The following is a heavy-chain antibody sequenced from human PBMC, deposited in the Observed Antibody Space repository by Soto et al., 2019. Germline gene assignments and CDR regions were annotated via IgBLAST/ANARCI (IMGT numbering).Heavy chain of an antibody. CDR1: GGSISSGGYS. CDR2: LYHSGST. J-gene: IGHJ5*02. D-gene: IGHD2-8*01. V-gene: IGHV4-30-2*01. CDR3: AREKGYCTNGVCFYWFDP. Sequence: SETLSLTCAVSGGSISSGGYSWSWIRQPPGKGLEWIGYLYHSGSTYYNPSLKSRVTISVDRSKNQFSLKLSSVTAADTAVYYCAREKGYCTNGVCFYWFDPWGQGALVTVS.